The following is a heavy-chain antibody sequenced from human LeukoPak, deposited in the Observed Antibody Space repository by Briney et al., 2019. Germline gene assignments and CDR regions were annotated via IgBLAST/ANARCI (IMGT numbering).Heavy chain of an antibody. CDR3: ARAGRWEGRPHAFDI. J-gene: IGHJ3*02. CDR1: GDSISTSY. V-gene: IGHV4-4*07. CDR2: IYNSGST. Sequence: SETLSLTCTVSGDSISTSYWSWIRQPAGKGLEWIGRIYNSGSTNYNPSLKSRVSMSVDTSKNQFSLRLSSVTAADTAVYYCARAGRWEGRPHAFDIWGQGTMVTVSS. D-gene: IGHD1-26*01.